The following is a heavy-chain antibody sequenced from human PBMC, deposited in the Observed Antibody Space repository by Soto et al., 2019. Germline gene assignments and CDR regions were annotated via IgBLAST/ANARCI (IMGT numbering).Heavy chain of an antibody. V-gene: IGHV1-18*04. CDR3: EGYTPRIGGTIVRGLINAVDYCFHSMDV. CDR1: GYTFTNYA. Sequence: QVQLVQSGAEVKKPGASVKVSCKASGYTFTNYAVSWLRQPPGHGLEWTGWLNADNGNTNYAQKLQGRVTMTTDTSTGRGDMEPGSRSSEETAVYCWEGYTPRIGGTIVRGLINAVDYCFHSMDVWGQGTTFIVSS. J-gene: IGHJ6*01. D-gene: IGHD3-10*01. CDR2: LNADNGNT.